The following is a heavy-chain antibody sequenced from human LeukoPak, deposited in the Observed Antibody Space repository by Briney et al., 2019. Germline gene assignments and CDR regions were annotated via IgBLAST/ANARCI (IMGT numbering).Heavy chain of an antibody. CDR2: IYYSGST. Sequence: SGTLSLTCAVSGGSISSYYWSWIRQPPGKGLEWIGYIYYSGSTNYNPSLKSRVTISVDTSKNQFSLKLSSVTAADTAVYYCARSDSYTWFDPWGQGTLVTVSS. J-gene: IGHJ5*02. CDR3: ARSDSYTWFDP. D-gene: IGHD2-15*01. V-gene: IGHV4-59*01. CDR1: GGSISSYY.